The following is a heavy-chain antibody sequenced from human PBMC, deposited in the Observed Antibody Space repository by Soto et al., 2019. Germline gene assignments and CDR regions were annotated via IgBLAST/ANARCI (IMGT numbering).Heavy chain of an antibody. CDR1: GFTFSLYN. D-gene: IGHD3-3*01. V-gene: IGHV3-48*01. CDR2: ITSNSVTL. Sequence: EVQLVESGGGLVQPGESLRLSCAASGFTFSLYNMAWVRQAPGKGLEWLAFITSNSVTLHYSGSLQGRFIISRDNARNSLSLQMSDLRANDTAVYYCVRDGDVDVNLDLWGRGTRVTVSS. CDR3: VRDGDVDVNLDL. J-gene: IGHJ5*02.